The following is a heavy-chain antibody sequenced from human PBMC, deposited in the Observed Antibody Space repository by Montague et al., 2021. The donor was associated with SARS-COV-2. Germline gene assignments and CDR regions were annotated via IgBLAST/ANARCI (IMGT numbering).Heavy chain of an antibody. D-gene: IGHD3-10*01. CDR1: GGSISNYY. Sequence: SETLSLTCTVPGGSISNYYWSWIRQPPGKGLEWIGYIYYSGSTNYNPSLKSRVTISVDTSKNQFSLKLSSVTAADTAVYYCARDPNYYYTSGSGGNWFDPWGQGTLVTVSS. CDR2: IYYSGST. CDR3: ARDPNYYYTSGSGGNWFDP. V-gene: IGHV4-59*01. J-gene: IGHJ5*02.